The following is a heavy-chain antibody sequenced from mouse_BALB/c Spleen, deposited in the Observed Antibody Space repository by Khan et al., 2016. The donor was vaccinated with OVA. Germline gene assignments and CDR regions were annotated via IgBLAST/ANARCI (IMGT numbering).Heavy chain of an antibody. J-gene: IGHJ3*01. V-gene: IGHV1S56*01. D-gene: IGHD2-10*02. CDR3: ARARYGSFAY. CDR2: IYPGNVSP. CDR1: GYTFTSYY. Sequence: QVQLQQSGPELVKPGASVRISCKASGYTFTSYYIHWVKQRPGQGLEWIGWIYPGNVSPKYNERFKGKATLTADKSSSTAYMQLSSLTSEDSAVYFCARARYGSFAYWGHGTLVTVSA.